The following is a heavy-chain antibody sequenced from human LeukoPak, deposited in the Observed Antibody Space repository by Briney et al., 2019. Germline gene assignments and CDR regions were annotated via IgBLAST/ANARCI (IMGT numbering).Heavy chain of an antibody. CDR3: AREGYAPTAAPYYYYGMDV. Sequence: ASVKVSCKASGYTFIDYYMHWVRQAPGQGLEWMGRINPNSGGTNYAQKFQGRVTITADESTSTAYMELSSLRSEDTAVYYCAREGYAPTAAPYYYYGMDVWGQGTTVTVSS. CDR2: INPNSGGT. D-gene: IGHD2-2*01. V-gene: IGHV1-2*06. J-gene: IGHJ6*02. CDR1: GYTFIDYY.